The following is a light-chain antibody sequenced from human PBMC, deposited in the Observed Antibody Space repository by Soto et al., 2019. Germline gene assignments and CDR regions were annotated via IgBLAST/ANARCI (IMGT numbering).Light chain of an antibody. Sequence: DIQMTQSPSSLSASVGDRVTITCRAGQSISSYLNWYQQKPGKAPKLLIYAASSLQSGVPSRFSGSGSGTDFTLTISSLQPEDFATYYCQQSYISPSTFGQGTKVEIK. CDR1: QSISSY. J-gene: IGKJ1*01. V-gene: IGKV1-39*01. CDR3: QQSYISPST. CDR2: AAS.